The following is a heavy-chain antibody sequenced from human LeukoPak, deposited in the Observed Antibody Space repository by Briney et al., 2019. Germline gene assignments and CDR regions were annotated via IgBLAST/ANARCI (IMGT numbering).Heavy chain of an antibody. Sequence: SETLSLTCAVSGGSISSGGYSWSWIRQPPGKGLEWIGYIYHSGSTYYNPSLKSRVTISVDRSKNQFSLKLSSVTVADTAVYYCARIYDSSGYYYFDYWGQGTLVTVSS. CDR3: ARIYDSSGYYYFDY. D-gene: IGHD3-22*01. CDR1: GGSISSGGYS. J-gene: IGHJ4*02. V-gene: IGHV4-30-2*01. CDR2: IYHSGST.